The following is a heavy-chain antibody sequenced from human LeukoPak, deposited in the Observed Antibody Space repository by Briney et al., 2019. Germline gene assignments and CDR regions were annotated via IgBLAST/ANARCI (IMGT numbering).Heavy chain of an antibody. D-gene: IGHD6-6*01. Sequence: PSETLSLTCTVSGGSISSSSYYWGWIRQPPGKGLEWIGSIYYSGSTYYNPSLKSRVTISVDTSKNQFSLKLSSVTAADTAVYYCARISSSFWPWFDPWGHGTLVTVSS. J-gene: IGHJ5*02. CDR1: GGSISSSSYY. CDR3: ARISSSFWPWFDP. V-gene: IGHV4-39*07. CDR2: IYYSGST.